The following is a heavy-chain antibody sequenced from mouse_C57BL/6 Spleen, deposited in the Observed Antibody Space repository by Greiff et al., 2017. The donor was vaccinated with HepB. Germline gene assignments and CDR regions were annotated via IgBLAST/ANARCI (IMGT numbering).Heavy chain of an antibody. CDR2: IYPGDGDT. J-gene: IGHJ4*01. V-gene: IGHV1-82*01. Sequence: VQLQESGPELVKPGASMKISCKASGYAFSSSWMNWVKQRPGKGLEWIGRIYPGDGDTNYNGKFKGKATLTADKSSSTAYMQLSSPTSEDSAVYFCARSGYYGSRPYYYAMDCWGQGTSVTVSS. D-gene: IGHD1-1*01. CDR3: ARSGYYGSRPYYYAMDC. CDR1: GYAFSSSW.